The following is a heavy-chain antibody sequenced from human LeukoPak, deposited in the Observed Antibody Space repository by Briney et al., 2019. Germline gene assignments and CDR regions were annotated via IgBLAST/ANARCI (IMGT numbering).Heavy chain of an antibody. D-gene: IGHD3-3*01. CDR3: ASYMSGLSTFDL. Sequence: GGALRLSCAASGFTFSSDWMRWVRQAPGEGLGWVSRINSNVSSTSYADSVKGRFTISKDNAKNTLYLQMNSLRAEDTALYYCASYMSGLSTFDLWRQGPLVTVSS. CDR1: GFTFSSDW. J-gene: IGHJ4*02. V-gene: IGHV3-74*01. CDR2: INSNVSST.